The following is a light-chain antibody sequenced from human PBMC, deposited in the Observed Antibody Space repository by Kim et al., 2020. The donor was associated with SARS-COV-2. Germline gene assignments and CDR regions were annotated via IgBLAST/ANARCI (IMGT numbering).Light chain of an antibody. Sequence: ELTQPPSASGTPGQRVTISCSGSSSNIGSNTVNWYQQVPRTAPKLLIYSNNQRPSGVPDRFSGSKSGTSASLAISGLQSEDEADYYCAVWDDSPNGPVFGGGTQLTVL. V-gene: IGLV1-44*01. CDR2: SNN. CDR3: AVWDDSPNGPV. J-gene: IGLJ3*02. CDR1: SSNIGSNT.